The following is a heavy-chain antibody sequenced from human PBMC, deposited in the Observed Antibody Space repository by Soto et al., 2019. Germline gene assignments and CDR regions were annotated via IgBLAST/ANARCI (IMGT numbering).Heavy chain of an antibody. V-gene: IGHV3-23*01. CDR2: ISSSGDTS. Sequence: TGGSLRLSCVTSGFTFSSYAMSWVRQSPGKGLEWVSSISSSGDTSYNADSVKGRFSISRDNVKNTVYLQMDSLRAEDTAIYFCAKVRSAVVAAATNYWGQGALVTVSS. D-gene: IGHD2-15*01. CDR1: GFTFSSYA. J-gene: IGHJ4*02. CDR3: AKVRSAVVAAATNY.